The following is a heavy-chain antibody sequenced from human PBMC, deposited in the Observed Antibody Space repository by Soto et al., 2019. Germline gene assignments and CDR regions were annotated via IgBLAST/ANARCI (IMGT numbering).Heavy chain of an antibody. Sequence: SETLSLTCTVSGGSISSSSYYWGWIRQPPGKGLEWIGYIYYSGSTNYNPSLKSRVTISVDTSKNQFSLKLSSVTAADTAVYYCARGRYSSSSYYYYYMDVWGKGTTVTVS. J-gene: IGHJ6*03. CDR2: IYYSGST. D-gene: IGHD6-6*01. CDR1: GGSISSSSYY. CDR3: ARGRYSSSSYYYYYMDV. V-gene: IGHV4-61*05.